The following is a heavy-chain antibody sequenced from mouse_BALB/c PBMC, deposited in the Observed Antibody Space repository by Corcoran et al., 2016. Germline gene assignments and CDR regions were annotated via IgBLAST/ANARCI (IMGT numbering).Heavy chain of an antibody. Sequence: DVQLQESGPGLVKPSQSLSLTCSVTGYSITSGYYWNWIRQFPGNKLEWMGDISYDGSNNYNPSRKNRISITRDTSKNQFFLKLNSVTTEDTATYYCAREWGYFDYWGQGTTLTVSS. J-gene: IGHJ2*01. V-gene: IGHV3-6*02. CDR2: ISYDGSN. CDR1: GYSITSGYY. CDR3: AREWGYFDY.